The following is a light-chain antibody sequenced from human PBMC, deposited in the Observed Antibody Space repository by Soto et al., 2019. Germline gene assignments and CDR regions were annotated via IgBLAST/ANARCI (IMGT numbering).Light chain of an antibody. Sequence: QAVVTQPRSVSGSPGQSVTISCTGTSSDVGGYNYVSWYQQHPGKAPKVMIYDVTRRPSGVPDRFSGSKSGNTASLTISGLQAEDEADYYCCSYADYSDSWVFGGGTKLTVL. CDR3: CSYADYSDSWV. CDR2: DVT. J-gene: IGLJ3*02. CDR1: SSDVGGYNY. V-gene: IGLV2-11*01.